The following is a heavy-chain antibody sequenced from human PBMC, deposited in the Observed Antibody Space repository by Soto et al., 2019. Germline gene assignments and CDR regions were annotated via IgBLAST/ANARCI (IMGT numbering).Heavy chain of an antibody. D-gene: IGHD2-21*02. CDR2: IYWDDDK. V-gene: IGHV2-5*02. CDR1: GLSLSTTGVG. CDR3: VQSRCGGDCLQSYSSHSYYGLDV. J-gene: IGHJ6*02. Sequence: QITLKESGPTLVKPTQTLTLTCTFSGLSLSTTGVGVGWIRQPPGKALEWLALIYWDDDKRYSPSLKSRLTITKDNSKNQAVLTMTSMDPVDTATYYCVQSRCGGDCLQSYSSHSYYGLDVWGQGTTVTVSS.